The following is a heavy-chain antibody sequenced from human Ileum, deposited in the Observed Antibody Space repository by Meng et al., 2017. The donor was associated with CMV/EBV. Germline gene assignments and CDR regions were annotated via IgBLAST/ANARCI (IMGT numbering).Heavy chain of an antibody. D-gene: IGHD3-22*01. CDR2: INTDNGDT. V-gene: IGHV1-18*01. Sequence: QSQPVEGGTEMQQPGASVQVSCKASGYTFPKYGISWMRQAPGQGLEWVGWINTDNGDTYYAQKVEDSVTVTTDTSKSTTYMDLRSLRSDDTAVYYCAITYYYDNGYFQYWGQGTLVTVSS. CDR1: GYTFPKYG. J-gene: IGHJ1*01. CDR3: AITYYYDNGYFQY.